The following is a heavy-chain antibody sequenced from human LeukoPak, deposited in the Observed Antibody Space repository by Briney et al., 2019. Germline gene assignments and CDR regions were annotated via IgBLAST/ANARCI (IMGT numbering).Heavy chain of an antibody. J-gene: IGHJ3*02. Sequence: SETLSLTCTVSGGSISSGSYYWSWIRQPAGKGLEWSGRIYTSGSTNYNPSLKSRVTISVDTSKNQFSLKLSSVTAADTAVYYCARDKEYYDILTGYYKTDAFDIWGQGTMVTVSS. CDR2: IYTSGST. CDR3: ARDKEYYDILTGYYKTDAFDI. CDR1: GGSISSGSYY. D-gene: IGHD3-9*01. V-gene: IGHV4-61*02.